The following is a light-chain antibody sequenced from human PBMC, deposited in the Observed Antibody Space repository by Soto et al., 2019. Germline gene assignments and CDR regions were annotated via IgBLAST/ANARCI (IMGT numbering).Light chain of an antibody. CDR2: DVT. CDR1: SSDVGGYNF. CDR3: SSYTSISTYV. V-gene: IGLV2-14*01. J-gene: IGLJ1*01. Sequence: QSALTQPASVSGYPGQLITISCTGTSSDVGGYNFVSWYQQHPDKAPKLMIYDVTNRPSGVSNRFSGSKSGNTASLTISVLQAEDEADYYCSSYTSISTYVFGTGTKLTVL.